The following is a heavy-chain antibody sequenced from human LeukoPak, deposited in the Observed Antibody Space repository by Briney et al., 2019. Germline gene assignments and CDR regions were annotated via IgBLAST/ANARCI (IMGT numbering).Heavy chain of an antibody. J-gene: IGHJ4*02. CDR3: SRESGPFCPFGH. CDR2: ISLAGQT. D-gene: IGHD1-26*01. V-gene: IGHV4/OR15-8*02. CDR1: GGSISGTNC. Sequence: SETLSLTFGVSGGSISGTNCWSWVRQPPGQGLEWIGEISLAGQTNYNPSLNGRVTMSLDKSSNQLSLHLTSVTAADTATYFCSRESGPFCPFGHRGQGTLVIVSS.